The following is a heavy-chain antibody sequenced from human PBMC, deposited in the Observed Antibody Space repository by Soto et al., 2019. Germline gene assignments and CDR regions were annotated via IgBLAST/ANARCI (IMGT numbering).Heavy chain of an antibody. CDR3: AKFRSPSGHVVTAISY. Sequence: GGSLRLSCAASEFTFSNYAMTWVRQAPGKGLEWVSFISGSGGYSDSADSVRGRFTISRDNSKNTLFLQISRPRAEDTAVYYCAKFRSPSGHVVTAISYSAQGTLVTVSS. D-gene: IGHD6-25*01. J-gene: IGHJ4*02. CDR2: ISGSGGYS. V-gene: IGHV3-23*01. CDR1: EFTFSNYA.